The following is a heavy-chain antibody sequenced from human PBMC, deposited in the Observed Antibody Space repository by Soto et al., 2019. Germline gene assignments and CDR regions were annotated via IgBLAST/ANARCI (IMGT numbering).Heavy chain of an antibody. CDR2: IYSGGGT. J-gene: IGHJ4*02. Sequence: EVQLVESGGGLVQPGGSLRLSCAASGFSVSSNYMSWVRQAPGKGLEWVSVIYSGGGTYYADSVKGRFTISRDNYKNTFHLQMNSLNAEATAVYYCASHSDRGHWGQGTLVTVSS. CDR1: GFSVSSNY. CDR3: ASHSDRGH. D-gene: IGHD3-10*01. V-gene: IGHV3-66*04.